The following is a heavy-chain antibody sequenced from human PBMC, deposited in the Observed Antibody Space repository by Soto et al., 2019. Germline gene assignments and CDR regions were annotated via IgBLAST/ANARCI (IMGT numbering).Heavy chain of an antibody. CDR1: GYTFTSYG. CDR3: ARDYYDSSGYRPLDY. CDR2: INACNGNT. J-gene: IGHJ4*02. D-gene: IGHD3-22*01. V-gene: IGHV1-18*01. Sequence: ASAKVSCKASGYTFTSYGISWVRQAPGQGLEWMGWINACNGNTKYLQKFEGRVTITTDTSTSTAYMELSSLRSEDTAVYYCARDYYDSSGYRPLDYWGQGTLVTVSS.